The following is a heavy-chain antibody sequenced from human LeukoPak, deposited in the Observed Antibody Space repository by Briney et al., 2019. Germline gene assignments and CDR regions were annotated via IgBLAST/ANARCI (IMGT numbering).Heavy chain of an antibody. Sequence: PSETLSLTCAVYGGSFSVYYWSWIRQPPGKGLEWIGEINHSGSTNYNPSLKSRVTISVDTSKNQFSLKLSSVTAADTAVYYCATPGRLGYSSSWYNYWGQGTLVTVSS. J-gene: IGHJ4*02. CDR1: GGSFSVYY. V-gene: IGHV4-34*01. CDR2: INHSGST. D-gene: IGHD6-13*01. CDR3: ATPGRLGYSSSWYNY.